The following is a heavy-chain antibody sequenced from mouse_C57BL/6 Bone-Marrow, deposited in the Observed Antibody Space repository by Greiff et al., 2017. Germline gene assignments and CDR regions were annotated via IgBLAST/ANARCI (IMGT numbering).Heavy chain of an antibody. D-gene: IGHD2-1*01. Sequence: QVQLQQPGAELVRPGTSVKLSCKASGYTFTSYWMHWVKQRPGQGLEWIGVIDPSDSYTNYNQKFTGKATLTVDTSSSTAYMQLSSLTSEDSAVYYCAREGGGNSYYYAMDYWGQGTSVTVSS. CDR3: AREGGGNSYYYAMDY. V-gene: IGHV1-59*01. CDR2: IDPSDSYT. J-gene: IGHJ4*01. CDR1: GYTFTSYW.